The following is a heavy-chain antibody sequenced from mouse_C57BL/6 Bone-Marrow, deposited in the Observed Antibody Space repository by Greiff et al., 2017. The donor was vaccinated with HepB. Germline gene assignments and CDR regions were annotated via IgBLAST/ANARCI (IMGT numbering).Heavy chain of an antibody. V-gene: IGHV1-4*01. Sequence: VQLQESGAELARPGASVKMSCKASGYTFTSYTMHWVKQRPGQGLEWIGYINPSSGYTKYNQKFKDKATLTADKSSSTAYMQLSSLTSEDSAVYYCARDGYLDYWGQGTTLTVSS. CDR3: ARDGYLDY. D-gene: IGHD2-3*01. J-gene: IGHJ2*01. CDR1: GYTFTSYT. CDR2: INPSSGYT.